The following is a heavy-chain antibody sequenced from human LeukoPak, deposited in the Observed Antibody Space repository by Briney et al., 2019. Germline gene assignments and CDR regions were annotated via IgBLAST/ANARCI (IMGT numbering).Heavy chain of an antibody. CDR1: GFTFSSYA. Sequence: PGGSLRLSCAASGFTFSSYAMSWVRQAPGKGLEWVSAISGSGGSTYYADSVKGRLTISRDNSKNTLYLQMNSLRAEDTAVYYCAKDPNYYDSSGPYYFDYWGQGTLVTVSS. D-gene: IGHD3-22*01. V-gene: IGHV3-23*01. CDR2: ISGSGGST. CDR3: AKDPNYYDSSGPYYFDY. J-gene: IGHJ4*02.